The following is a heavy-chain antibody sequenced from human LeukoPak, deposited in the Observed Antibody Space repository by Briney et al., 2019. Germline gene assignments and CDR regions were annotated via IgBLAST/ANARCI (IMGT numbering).Heavy chain of an antibody. CDR1: GGSISSGGYY. V-gene: IGHV4-30-4*08. CDR3: AREARCGGDCYFFDY. CDR2: IYYSGST. D-gene: IGHD2-21*02. J-gene: IGHJ4*02. Sequence: SQTLSLTCTVSGGSISSGGYYWSWIRQPPGKGLEWIGYIYYSGSTYYNPSLKSRVTISVDTFKNQFSLKLSSVTAADTAVYYCAREARCGGDCYFFDYWGQGTLVTVSS.